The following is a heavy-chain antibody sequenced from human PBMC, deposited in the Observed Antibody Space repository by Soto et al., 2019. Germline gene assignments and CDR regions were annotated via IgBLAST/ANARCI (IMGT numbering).Heavy chain of an antibody. CDR1: GFTFSSYG. V-gene: IGHV3-33*01. Sequence: QVQLVESGGGVVQPGRSLRLSCAASGFTFSSYGMHWVRQAPGKGLEWVAVIWYDGSNKYYADSVKGRFTISRDNSKNTLYLQMNSLRAEDTAVYYCARPPAGGLTEVDDFDIWGQGTMVTVSS. CDR3: ARPPAGGLTEVDDFDI. J-gene: IGHJ3*02. CDR2: IWYDGSNK. D-gene: IGHD3-16*01.